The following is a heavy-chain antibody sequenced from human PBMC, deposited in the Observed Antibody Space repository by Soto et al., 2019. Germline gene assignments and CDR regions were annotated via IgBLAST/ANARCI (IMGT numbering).Heavy chain of an antibody. CDR1: GFTFSMYS. CDR2: IPQDGVDG. V-gene: IGHV3-7*03. Sequence: GGSLRLSCEVSGFTFSMYSMSWVRQSPGKGLEWVAKIPQDGVDGHYADSVKGRFIISRDNGKNSLHLQLYNLRAEDTAVYYCARDHLILPAHDFLYGSDVWGRGATVTVSS. J-gene: IGHJ6*02. CDR3: ARDHLILPAHDFLYGSDV. D-gene: IGHD2-21*02.